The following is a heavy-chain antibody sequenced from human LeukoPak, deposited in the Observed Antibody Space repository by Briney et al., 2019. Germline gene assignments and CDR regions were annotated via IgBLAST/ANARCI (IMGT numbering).Heavy chain of an antibody. D-gene: IGHD3-10*01. CDR1: GFTFSSYS. J-gene: IGHJ4*01. CDR3: ARLSAMLRGPEPIYYFDY. Sequence: PGGSLRLSCAASGFTFSSYSMNWVRRAPGKGLEWVSFISGSSSYIYYADSVKGRFTISRDNAKNSLYLQMNSLRAEDTAMYYCARLSAMLRGPEPIYYFDYWGQGTLVTVSS. CDR2: ISGSSSYI. V-gene: IGHV3-21*01.